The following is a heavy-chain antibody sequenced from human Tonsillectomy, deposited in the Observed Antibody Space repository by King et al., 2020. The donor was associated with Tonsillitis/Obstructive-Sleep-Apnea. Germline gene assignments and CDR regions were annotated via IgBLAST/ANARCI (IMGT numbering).Heavy chain of an antibody. CDR1: GFTFGDYA. D-gene: IGHD3-3*01. J-gene: IGHJ6*03. Sequence: QLVQSGGGLVKPGRSLRLSCTASGFTFGDYAMSWFRQAPGKGLEWVGFIRSKAYGGTTEYAASVKGRFTISRDDSKSIAYLQMNSLKTEDTAVYYCTRAWYYDFWSCYSHRSKYYYYYMDVWGKGTTVTVSS. CDR2: IRSKAYGGTT. CDR3: TRAWYYDFWSCYSHRSKYYYYYMDV. V-gene: IGHV3-49*05.